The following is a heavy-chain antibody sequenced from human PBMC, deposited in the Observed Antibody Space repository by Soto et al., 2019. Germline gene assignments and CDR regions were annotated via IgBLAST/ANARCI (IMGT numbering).Heavy chain of an antibody. CDR1: GYTFTSYG. CDR3: AGDDGDILTLPCDY. J-gene: IGHJ4*02. CDR2: ISAYNGNT. D-gene: IGHD3-9*01. Sequence: QVQLVQSGAEVKKPGASVKVSCKASGYTFTSYGISWVRQAPGQGLEWMGWISAYNGNTNYAQKLQGRVTMTTDTTTSTVYMELRRLRSDDTAVYYCAGDDGDILTLPCDYWGQGTLVTVSS. V-gene: IGHV1-18*01.